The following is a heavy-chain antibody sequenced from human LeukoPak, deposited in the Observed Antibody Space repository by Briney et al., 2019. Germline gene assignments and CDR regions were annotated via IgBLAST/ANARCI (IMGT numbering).Heavy chain of an antibody. CDR3: ARDSMIGNYYYYYGMDV. CDR2: ISGSGVT. CDR1: GFTFSTSA. J-gene: IGHJ6*02. D-gene: IGHD3-22*01. V-gene: IGHV3-23*01. Sequence: GGSLRLSCAASGFTFSTSAMTWVRQAPGKGLEWVSGISGSGVTDYADSVKGRFTISRDNSKNTLYLQMNSLRAEDTAVYYCARDSMIGNYYYYYGMDVWGQGTTVTVSS.